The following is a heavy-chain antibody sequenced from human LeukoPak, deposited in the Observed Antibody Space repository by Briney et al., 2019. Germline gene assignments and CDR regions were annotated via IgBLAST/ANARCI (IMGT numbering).Heavy chain of an antibody. J-gene: IGHJ1*01. CDR1: GGSISSGDYY. V-gene: IGHV4-30-4*01. D-gene: IGHD3-22*01. CDR2: IYYSGST. CDR3: ASEPNYYDSSGYYLVAKYFQH. Sequence: PLETLSLTCTVSGGSISSGDYYWSWIRQPPGKGLEWIGYIYYSGSTYYNPSLKSRVTISVDTSKNQFSLKLSSVAAADTAVYYCASEPNYYDSSGYYLVAKYFQHWGQGTLVTFSS.